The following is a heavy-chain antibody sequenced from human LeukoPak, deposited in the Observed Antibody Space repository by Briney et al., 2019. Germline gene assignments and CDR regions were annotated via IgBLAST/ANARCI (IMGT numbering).Heavy chain of an antibody. CDR2: IIPIFGTA. V-gene: IGHV1-69*05. CDR3: ARGYYGYNSYYFDY. Sequence: SVKVSCKASGGTFSSYAIGWVRQAPGQGLEWMGRIIPIFGTANYAQKFQGRVTITTDESTSTAYMELSSLRSEDTAVYYCARGYYGYNSYYFDYWGQGTLVTVSS. D-gene: IGHD5-24*01. CDR1: GGTFSSYA. J-gene: IGHJ4*02.